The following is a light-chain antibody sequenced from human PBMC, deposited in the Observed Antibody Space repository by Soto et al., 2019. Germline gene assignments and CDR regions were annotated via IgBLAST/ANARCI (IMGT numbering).Light chain of an antibody. Sequence: DIQMTQSPASLSAYVGDRVTITCRSSQDIGTTVNWYQQNPMKAPKLLIYDASTLETGVLVRFSGSGSGTTFTFTIGRMQPDDIATYFCQEYSGLPPISFGGGSKVEL. V-gene: IGKV1-33*01. CDR3: QEYSGLPPIS. J-gene: IGKJ4*01. CDR1: QDIGTT. CDR2: DAS.